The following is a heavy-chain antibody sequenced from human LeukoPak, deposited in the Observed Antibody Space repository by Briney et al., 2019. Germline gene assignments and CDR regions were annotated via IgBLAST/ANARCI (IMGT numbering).Heavy chain of an antibody. CDR2: IYYDYRT. CDR3: ARTRSDDSSGYLISHDAFDI. Sequence: GGSLRLSCAASGFTVSSNYMSWVRQAPGKGLESVTVIYYDYRTYYADSVKGRFTISRDDSKNTLYLQMNSLRAEDTAVYYCARTRSDDSSGYLISHDAFDIWGQGSMVTVSS. CDR1: GFTVSSNY. V-gene: IGHV3-66*01. J-gene: IGHJ3*02. D-gene: IGHD3-22*01.